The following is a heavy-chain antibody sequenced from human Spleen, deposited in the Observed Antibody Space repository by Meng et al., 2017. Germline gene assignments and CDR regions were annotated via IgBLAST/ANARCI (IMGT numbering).Heavy chain of an antibody. D-gene: IGHD6-19*01. Sequence: GGSLRLSCAASGFTFSSYGMHWVRQAPGKGLEWVAVIWYDGSNKYYADSVKGRFTISRDNSKNTLYLQMDSLRAEDTAVYYCARRFDGSGWYYYYYGMDVWGQGTMVTVSS. J-gene: IGHJ6*02. CDR3: ARRFDGSGWYYYYYGMDV. CDR1: GFTFSSYG. V-gene: IGHV3-33*01. CDR2: IWYDGSNK.